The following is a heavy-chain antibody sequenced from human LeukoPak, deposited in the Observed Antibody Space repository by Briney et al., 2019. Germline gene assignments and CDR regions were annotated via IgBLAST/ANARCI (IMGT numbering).Heavy chain of an antibody. CDR2: IKQDGSEK. Sequence: PGGSLRLSCAASGFSFSSYAMSWVRQAPGKGLEWVANIKQDGSEKYYVDSVKGRFTISRDNAKNSLYLQMNSLRAEDTAVYYCARTGSSVHFDYWGQGTLGTVSS. J-gene: IGHJ4*02. CDR1: GFSFSSYA. V-gene: IGHV3-7*01. D-gene: IGHD2-15*01. CDR3: ARTGSSVHFDY.